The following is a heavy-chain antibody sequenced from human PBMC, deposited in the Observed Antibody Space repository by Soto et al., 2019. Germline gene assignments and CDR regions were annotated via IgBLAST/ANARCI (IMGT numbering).Heavy chain of an antibody. CDR2: ISASSSNI. J-gene: IGHJ4*02. CDR3: AKMTSSGWYDPVFH. CDR1: GFSFSDYY. V-gene: IGHV3-11*01. D-gene: IGHD6-19*01. Sequence: QVQLVESGGGLVKTRGSLRLSCVASGFSFSDYYMSWVRQAPGKGLEWISYISASSSNIYYADSVKGRFTISRDNAENSVFLQMNNLRAEDTARYYCAKMTSSGWYDPVFHWGQGTLVTVSS.